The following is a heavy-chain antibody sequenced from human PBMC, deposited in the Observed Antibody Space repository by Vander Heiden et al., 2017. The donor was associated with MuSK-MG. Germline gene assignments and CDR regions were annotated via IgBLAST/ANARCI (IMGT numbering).Heavy chain of an antibody. CDR2: IIPIFGTP. CDR1: GDNLSNYA. V-gene: IGHV1-69*12. J-gene: IGHJ5*02. CDR3: ARDNGVYYGVAPHSLTTGWFDP. D-gene: IGHD3-10*01. Sequence: QVQLVQSGAEVKKPGSSVKVSCKASGDNLSNYAISWVRQAPGQGLEWMGGIIPIFGTPHFAQNFQGRVTITADESASTVYMELHSLRSEDTAVYYCARDNGVYYGVAPHSLTTGWFDPWGQGTLVAVSS.